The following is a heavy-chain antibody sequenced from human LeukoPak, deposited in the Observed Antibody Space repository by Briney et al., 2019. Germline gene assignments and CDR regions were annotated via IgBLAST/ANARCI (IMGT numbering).Heavy chain of an antibody. CDR1: GFTFSSYG. V-gene: IGHV3-30*18. D-gene: IGHD3-10*01. Sequence: GGSLRLSCAASGFTFSSYGMHWVRQAPGKGLEWVAVISYDGSNKYYADSVKGRFTISRDNSKNTLYLQMNSLRAEDTAVYYCAKDWGETYNGSGSFFGYWGQGTLVTVSS. CDR3: AKDWGETYNGSGSFFGY. J-gene: IGHJ4*02. CDR2: ISYDGSNK.